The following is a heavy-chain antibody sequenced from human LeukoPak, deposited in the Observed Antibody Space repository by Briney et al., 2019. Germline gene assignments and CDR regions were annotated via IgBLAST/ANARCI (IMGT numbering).Heavy chain of an antibody. CDR2: INHSGST. J-gene: IGHJ4*02. Sequence: KPSETLFLTCAGYGGSFSGYYWSWIRQPPGKGLEWIGEINHSGSTNYNPSLKSRVTISVDTSKNQFSLKLSSVTAADTAVYYCASLTTVTTFGYWGQGTLVSLSS. CDR1: GGSFSGYY. D-gene: IGHD4-17*01. CDR3: ASLTTVTTFGY. V-gene: IGHV4-34*01.